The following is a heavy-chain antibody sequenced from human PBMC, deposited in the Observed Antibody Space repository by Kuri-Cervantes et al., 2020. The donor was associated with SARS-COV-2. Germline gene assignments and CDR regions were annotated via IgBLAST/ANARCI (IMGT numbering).Heavy chain of an antibody. CDR2: IYTSGST. D-gene: IGHD3-22*01. Sequence: SETLSLTCSVSGGAITTYYWSWIRQPAGKGLEWIGRIYTSGSTNYTPSLKSRVTMSVDTSKNQFSLKLSSVTAADTAVYYCARETYYYDSSGYYTYYYYGMDVWGQGTTVTVSS. CDR3: ARETYYYDSSGYYTYYYYGMDV. V-gene: IGHV4-4*07. CDR1: GGAITTYY. J-gene: IGHJ6*02.